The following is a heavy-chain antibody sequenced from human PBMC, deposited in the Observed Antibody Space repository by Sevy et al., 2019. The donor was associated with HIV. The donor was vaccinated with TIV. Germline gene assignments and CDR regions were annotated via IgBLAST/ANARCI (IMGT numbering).Heavy chain of an antibody. CDR2: TKSKTDGGTT. Sequence: GALRLSCAGSGITFSNTWMSWVRQAPGKGLEWIGRTKSKTDGGTTDYAAPVKGRFSISRDDSKNTLYLQMNSLKTEDTAVYYCTTQWFWGQGTLVTVSS. J-gene: IGHJ4*02. CDR1: GITFSNTW. CDR3: TTQWF. V-gene: IGHV3-15*01. D-gene: IGHD3-22*01.